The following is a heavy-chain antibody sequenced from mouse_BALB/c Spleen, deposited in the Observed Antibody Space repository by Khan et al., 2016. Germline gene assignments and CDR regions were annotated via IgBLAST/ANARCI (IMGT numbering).Heavy chain of an antibody. CDR3: ARYGNYAMDY. Sequence: QVQLKQSGAELMKPGASVKISCKATGNIFSSYWIEWVKQRPGHGLEWIGEILPGSGSTNYNEKFKGKATFTAETSSNTAYMQLSSLTSEDSAVYYCARYGNYAMDYWGQGTSVTVSS. J-gene: IGHJ4*01. CDR2: ILPGSGST. V-gene: IGHV1-9*01. CDR1: GNIFSSYW. D-gene: IGHD2-1*01.